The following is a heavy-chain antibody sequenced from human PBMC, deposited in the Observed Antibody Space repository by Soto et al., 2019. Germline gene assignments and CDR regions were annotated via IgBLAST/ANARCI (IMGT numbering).Heavy chain of an antibody. D-gene: IGHD2-15*01. J-gene: IGHJ6*02. CDR2: IIPIFGTA. CDR3: ARDRGAAYCSGGSCYSYYYYGMDV. Sequence: QVQLVQSGAEVKKPGSSVKVSCKASGGTFSSYAISWVRQAPGQGLEWMGGIIPIFGTANYAQKFQGRLTISADKSTSTAYMELSSLRSEDTAVYYCARDRGAAYCSGGSCYSYYYYGMDVWGQGTTVTVSS. V-gene: IGHV1-69*06. CDR1: GGTFSSYA.